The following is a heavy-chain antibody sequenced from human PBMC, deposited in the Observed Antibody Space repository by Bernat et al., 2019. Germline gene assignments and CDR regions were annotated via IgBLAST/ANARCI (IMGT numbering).Heavy chain of an antibody. CDR2: IWYDGSNK. CDR1: GFTFSSYG. D-gene: IGHD3-3*01. J-gene: IGHJ6*03. CDR3: ARDSRFSGVYYMDV. Sequence: QVQLVESGGGVVQPRRSLRLSCAASGFTFSSYGMHWVRQAPGKGLEWVAVIWYDGSNKYYADSVKGRFTISRDNSKNTLYLQMNSLRAEDTAVYYCARDSRFSGVYYMDVWGKGTTVTVSS. V-gene: IGHV3-33*01.